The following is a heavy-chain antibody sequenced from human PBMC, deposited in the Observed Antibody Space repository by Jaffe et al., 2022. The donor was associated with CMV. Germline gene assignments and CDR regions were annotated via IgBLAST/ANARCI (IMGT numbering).Heavy chain of an antibody. D-gene: IGHD5-12*01. CDR3: ARGSYEMATCAS. Sequence: QVQLVQSGAEVKKPGASVKVSCKASGYTFTSYGINWVRQATGQGLEWMGWMNPSNGNTGSAQKFQGRLSMTRNTSISTAYMELSSLRSEDTAVYYCARGSYEMATCASWGQGTLVTVSS. CDR2: MNPSNGNT. V-gene: IGHV1-8*01. CDR1: GYTFTSYG. J-gene: IGHJ5*02.